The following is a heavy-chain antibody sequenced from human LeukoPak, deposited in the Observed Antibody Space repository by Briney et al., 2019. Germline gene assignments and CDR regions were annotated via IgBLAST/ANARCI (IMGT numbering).Heavy chain of an antibody. CDR2: IYTGGST. Sequence: PGGSLRLSCAASGFIVSANYMSWVRQAPGKGLEWVSVIYTGGSTYYADSVKGRFTISRDNSKNTVYLQMTSLRAEDTAVYSCAKEGDCSTTSCLTGGLDVWGKGTTVTVSS. J-gene: IGHJ6*04. CDR1: GFIVSANY. V-gene: IGHV3-53*01. CDR3: AKEGDCSTTSCLTGGLDV. D-gene: IGHD2-2*01.